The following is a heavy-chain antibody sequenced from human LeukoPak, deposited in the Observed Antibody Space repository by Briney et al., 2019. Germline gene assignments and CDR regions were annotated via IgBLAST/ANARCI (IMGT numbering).Heavy chain of an antibody. J-gene: IGHJ6*02. V-gene: IGHV4-59*08. CDR2: IYYSGST. Sequence: SETLSLTCTVSGGSISSYYWSWIRQPPGKGLEWIGYIYYSGSTNYNPSLKSRVTISVDTSKNQFSLKLSSVTAADTAVYYCARHDSSGWPHYYYYGMDVWGQGTTVTVSS. D-gene: IGHD6-19*01. CDR3: ARHDSSGWPHYYYYGMDV. CDR1: GGSISSYY.